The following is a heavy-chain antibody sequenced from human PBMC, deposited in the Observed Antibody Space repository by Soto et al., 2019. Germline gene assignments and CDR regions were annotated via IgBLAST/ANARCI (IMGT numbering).Heavy chain of an antibody. CDR1: GYTFAYYE. CDR2: ISAYSGNR. J-gene: IGHJ4*01. Sequence: QVQLVQSGAEVKKPGASVKVSCKASGYTFAYYEITWVRRAPGQGLEWMGWISAYSGNRNYAQKLQGRLTMTTDTSTNTASMELRSLTSDDTAVYYCARVVKAGDYGDYGKYYFDYWGHGTLVTVSS. V-gene: IGHV1-18*04. D-gene: IGHD4-17*01. CDR3: ARVVKAGDYGDYGKYYFDY.